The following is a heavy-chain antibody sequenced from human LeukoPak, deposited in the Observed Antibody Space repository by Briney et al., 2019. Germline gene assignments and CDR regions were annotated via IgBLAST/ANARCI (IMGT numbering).Heavy chain of an antibody. CDR2: INHSGST. CDR1: GGSFSGYY. CDR3: ARGRYYDILTGYYRGSSYFDY. D-gene: IGHD3-9*01. V-gene: IGHV4-34*01. Sequence: SETLSLTCAVYGGSFSGYYWSWIRQPPGKGLEWVGEINHSGSTNYNPSLKSRATISVDTSKNQFSLKLSSVTAADTAVYYCARGRYYDILTGYYRGSSYFDYWGQGTLVTVSS. J-gene: IGHJ4*02.